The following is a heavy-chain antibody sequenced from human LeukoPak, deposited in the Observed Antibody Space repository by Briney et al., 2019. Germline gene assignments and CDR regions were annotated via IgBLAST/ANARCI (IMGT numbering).Heavy chain of an antibody. D-gene: IGHD1-1*01. CDR2: ISTSGDTT. J-gene: IGHJ4*02. V-gene: IGHV3-23*01. CDR1: GFTFSSYA. Sequence: GGSLRLSCAASGFTFSSYAMSWVRQAPGKELEWVSTISTSGDTTYYGDSVKGRFTISRDNSKNTLYLQMNNLRPEDTAVYYCAKCPTTNSKEGLGYWGQGTLVTVSS. CDR3: AKCPTTNSKEGLGY.